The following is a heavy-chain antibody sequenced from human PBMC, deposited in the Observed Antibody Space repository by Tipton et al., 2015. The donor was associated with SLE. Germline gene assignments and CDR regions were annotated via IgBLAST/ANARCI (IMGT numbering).Heavy chain of an antibody. Sequence: LRLSCTVSGGSISSSSYYWGWIRQPPGKGLEWIGSIYYSGSTYYNPSLKSRVTISVDTSKNQFSLKLSSVTAADTAVYYCARFRYYDLLYYFDYWGQGTLVTVSS. CDR3: ARFRYYDLLYYFDY. CDR1: GGSISSSSYY. J-gene: IGHJ4*02. D-gene: IGHD3-3*01. V-gene: IGHV4-39*07. CDR2: IYYSGST.